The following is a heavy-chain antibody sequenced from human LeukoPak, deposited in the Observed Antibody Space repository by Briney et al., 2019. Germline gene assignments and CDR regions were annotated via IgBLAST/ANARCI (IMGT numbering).Heavy chain of an antibody. CDR1: GYTFTSYG. Sequence: GASVKVSCKASGYTFTSYGISWVRQAPGQGLEWMGWISAYNGNTNYAQKLQGRVTMTTDTSTSTAYMELRSLRSDDTAVYYCARADHYDILTGYYRLNDAFDIWGQGTMVTVSS. CDR3: ARADHYDILTGYYRLNDAFDI. V-gene: IGHV1-18*01. CDR2: ISAYNGNT. J-gene: IGHJ3*02. D-gene: IGHD3-9*01.